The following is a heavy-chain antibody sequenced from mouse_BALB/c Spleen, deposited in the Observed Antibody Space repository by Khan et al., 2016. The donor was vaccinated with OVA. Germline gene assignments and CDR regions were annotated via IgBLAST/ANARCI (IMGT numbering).Heavy chain of an antibody. CDR3: ARNYDCDEGVAY. Sequence: VELVESGPGLVQPSQSLSITCTVSGFSLTTYGVHWVRQSPGKGLEWLGVIWSGGSTDYNAAFISRLSIRKDSSKSQVFFKMNSLQVNDTAIYYCARNYDCDEGVAYWGQGTLVTVSA. V-gene: IGHV2-2*02. J-gene: IGHJ3*01. CDR1: GFSLTTYG. CDR2: IWSGGST. D-gene: IGHD2-4*01.